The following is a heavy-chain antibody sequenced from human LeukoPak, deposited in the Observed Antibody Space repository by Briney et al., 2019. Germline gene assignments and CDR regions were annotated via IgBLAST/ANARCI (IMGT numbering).Heavy chain of an antibody. D-gene: IGHD4-17*01. J-gene: IGHJ4*02. V-gene: IGHV1-2*02. CDR1: GYTFTGYY. CDR2: INPNSGGT. Sequence: ASVKVSCKASGYTFTGYYMHWVRQAPGQGLEWMGWINPNSGGTNYAQKFQGRVTITADKSTSTAYMELSSLRSEDTAVYYCARGGDYGRLLDHWGQGTLVTVSS. CDR3: ARGGDYGRLLDH.